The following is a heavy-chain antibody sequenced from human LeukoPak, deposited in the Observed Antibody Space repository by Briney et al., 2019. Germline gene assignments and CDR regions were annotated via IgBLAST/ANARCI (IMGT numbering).Heavy chain of an antibody. J-gene: IGHJ5*02. Sequence: GGSLRLSCAASGFTFSSYAMSWVRQAPGEGLEWVSAISGSGGSTYYADSVKGRFTISRDNSKNTLYLQMNSLRAEDTAVYYCAKDPNHSRVWFGELFPFDPWGQGTLVTVSS. V-gene: IGHV3-23*01. CDR3: AKDPNHSRVWFGELFPFDP. CDR2: ISGSGGST. CDR1: GFTFSSYA. D-gene: IGHD3-10*01.